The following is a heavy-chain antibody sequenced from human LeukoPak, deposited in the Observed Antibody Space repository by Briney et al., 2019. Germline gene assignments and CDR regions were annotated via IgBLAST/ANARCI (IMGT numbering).Heavy chain of an antibody. CDR1: GGSFSGYY. V-gene: IGHV4-34*01. CDR2: INHSGST. CDR3: AKTKRITMIVVVINRTYFDY. Sequence: SETLSLTCAVYGGSFSGYYWSWIRQPPGKGLEWIGEINHSGSTNYNPSLKSRVTISVDTSKNQFSLKLSSVTAADTAVYYCAKTKRITMIVVVINRTYFDYWGQGTLVTVSS. J-gene: IGHJ4*02. D-gene: IGHD3-22*01.